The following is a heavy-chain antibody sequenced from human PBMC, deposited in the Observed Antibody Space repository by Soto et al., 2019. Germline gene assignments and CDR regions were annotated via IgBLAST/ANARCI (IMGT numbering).Heavy chain of an antibody. Sequence: ASVKVSCKASGYTFTSYGVSWVRQAPGQGLEWMGWISAYSGNTNYAQKLQGRVSMTTDTSTSTAYMDLRSLRSDDTAVYYCARYGGNRDDAFDIWGQGTMVTVSS. D-gene: IGHD2-15*01. CDR3: ARYGGNRDDAFDI. CDR2: ISAYSGNT. CDR1: GYTFTSYG. J-gene: IGHJ3*02. V-gene: IGHV1-18*01.